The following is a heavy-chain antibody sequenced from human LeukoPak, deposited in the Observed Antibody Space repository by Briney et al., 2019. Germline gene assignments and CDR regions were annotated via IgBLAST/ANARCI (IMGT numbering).Heavy chain of an antibody. CDR1: GGSISSYY. CDR3: ARVLLSGYYFDY. CDR2: IYYSGST. Sequence: SETLSLTCTVSGGSISSYYWSWIRQPPGKGLEWIGYIYYSGSTNYNPSLKSRVTISVDTSKNQFSLKLSSVTAADTAVYYCARVLLSGYYFDYWGQGTLVTVSS. J-gene: IGHJ4*02. D-gene: IGHD2-2*01. V-gene: IGHV4-59*01.